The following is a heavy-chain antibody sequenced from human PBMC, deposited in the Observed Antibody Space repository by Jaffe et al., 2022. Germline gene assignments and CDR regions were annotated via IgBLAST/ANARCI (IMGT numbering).Heavy chain of an antibody. J-gene: IGHJ4*02. Sequence: EVQLVESGGGLVKPGGSLRLSCAASGFTFSNAWMSWVRQAPGKGLEWVGRIKSKTDGGTTDFAAPVKGRFTISRDDSKNTLYLQMNSLKTEDTAMYYCTTDLVVDFWSGYTYYFDYWGQGTLVTVSS. CDR1: GFTFSNAW. D-gene: IGHD3-3*01. CDR3: TTDLVVDFWSGYTYYFDY. V-gene: IGHV3-15*01. CDR2: IKSKTDGGTT.